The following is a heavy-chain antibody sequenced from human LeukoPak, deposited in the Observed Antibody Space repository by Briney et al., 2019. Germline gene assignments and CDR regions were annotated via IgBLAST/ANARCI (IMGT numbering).Heavy chain of an antibody. CDR3: AKVPITMIVVVITGYYFDY. D-gene: IGHD3-22*01. J-gene: IGHJ4*02. CDR1: GFTFSSYA. V-gene: IGHV3-23*01. CDR2: ISGSGGST. Sequence: GASLRLSCAASGFTFSSYAMSWVHQAPGKGLEWVSAISGSGGSTYYADSVKGRFTISRDNSKNTLYLQMNSLRAEDTAVYYCAKVPITMIVVVITGYYFDYWGQGTLVTVSS.